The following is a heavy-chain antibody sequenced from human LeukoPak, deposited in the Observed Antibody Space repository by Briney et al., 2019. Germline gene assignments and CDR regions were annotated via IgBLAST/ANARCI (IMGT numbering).Heavy chain of an antibody. J-gene: IGHJ5*02. Sequence: SETLSLTCNVSGVSMSANYWTWIRQAPGKGLEWIGFISYSGYTSYNPSLRSRVALSIDTTKNKYSLRLSSLTAADTAMYYCARGRNDHGGLFFDPRAQGTQVTVSS. CDR3: ARGRNDHGGLFFDP. CDR1: GVSMSANY. V-gene: IGHV4-59*01. CDR2: ISYSGYT. D-gene: IGHD4-23*01.